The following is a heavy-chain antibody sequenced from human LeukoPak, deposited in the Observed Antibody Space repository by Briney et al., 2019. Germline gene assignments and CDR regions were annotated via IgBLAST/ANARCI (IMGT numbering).Heavy chain of an antibody. CDR2: IYYSGST. Sequence: SQTLSLTCTVSGGSISSGDYYWSWIRQPPGKGLEWIGYIYYSGSTYYNPSLKSRVTISVDTSKNQFSLKLSSVTAADTAVYYCARANYDFWSGYSSYYFDYWGQGTLVTVSS. J-gene: IGHJ4*02. CDR1: GGSISSGDYY. CDR3: ARANYDFWSGYSSYYFDY. V-gene: IGHV4-30-4*08. D-gene: IGHD3-3*01.